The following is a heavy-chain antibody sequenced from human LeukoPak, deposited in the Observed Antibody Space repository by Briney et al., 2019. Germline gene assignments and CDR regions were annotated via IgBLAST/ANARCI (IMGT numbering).Heavy chain of an antibody. V-gene: IGHV3-21*04. CDR3: ARRKDYYDSSGYDY. CDR1: GFTFSSYS. CDR2: ISSSSSYI. J-gene: IGHJ4*02. D-gene: IGHD3-22*01. Sequence: GGSLRLSCAASGFTFSSYSMNWVRQAPGKGLEWVSSISSSSSYIYYADSVKGRFTISRDNAKNSLYLQMNSLRAEDTAVYYCARRKDYYDSSGYDYWGQGTLVTVSS.